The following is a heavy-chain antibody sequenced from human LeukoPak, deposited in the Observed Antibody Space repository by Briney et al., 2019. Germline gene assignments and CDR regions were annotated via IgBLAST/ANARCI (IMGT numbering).Heavy chain of an antibody. D-gene: IGHD2-15*01. CDR1: GFRSSGHY. CDR2: ISSTVTTG. V-gene: IGHV3-11*04. Sequence: PGGSLRLSCAASGFRSSGHYMSWIRQAPGKGLEWGAYISSTVTTGYYADSVKGRFTISRDNTKDSLYLQMSSLKAEDTAVYYCARGDCSAASCYYFDYWGQGTLVTVSS. J-gene: IGHJ4*02. CDR3: ARGDCSAASCYYFDY.